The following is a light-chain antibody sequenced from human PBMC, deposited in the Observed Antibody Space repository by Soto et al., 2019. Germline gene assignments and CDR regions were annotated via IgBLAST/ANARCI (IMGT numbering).Light chain of an antibody. CDR2: GAS. Sequence: EFVLTQSPGTLSLSPGERATLSCRTSQSVSSNQLAWYQQKPGQAPRLLTYGASSRTTGIPDRFSGSGSGTNFTLTISRLETEDFAVYYCQQYGGSPGTFGQGTKVDIK. CDR3: QQYGGSPGT. CDR1: QSVSSNQ. J-gene: IGKJ1*01. V-gene: IGKV3-20*01.